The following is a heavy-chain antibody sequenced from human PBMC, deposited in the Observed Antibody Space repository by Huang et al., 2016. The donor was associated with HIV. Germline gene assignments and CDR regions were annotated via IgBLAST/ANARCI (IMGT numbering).Heavy chain of an antibody. CDR3: ARHERWAMVRGVPQWGFDY. Sequence: QLQLQESGPGLVKPSETLSLTCTVSGGSISSSSYYWGWIRQPPGKGLEWIGTIYYSGSTSSNPSLKGRCTISVDTSKNQFSLKLSSVTAADTAVYYCARHERWAMVRGVPQWGFDYWGQGTLVTVSS. D-gene: IGHD3-10*01. CDR2: IYYSGST. CDR1: GGSISSSSYY. V-gene: IGHV4-39*01. J-gene: IGHJ4*02.